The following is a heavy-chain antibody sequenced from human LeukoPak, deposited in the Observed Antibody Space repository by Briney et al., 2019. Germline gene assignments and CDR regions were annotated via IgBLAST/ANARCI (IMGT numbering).Heavy chain of an antibody. CDR3: AREVYCSGGSCDHSWFDP. J-gene: IGHJ5*02. Sequence: GASVTVSCKASGYTFTSYYMHWVRQAPGQGLEGMGIINPSGGSTNYAQKFQGRVTITRDTSTSTVYMELSSLRSEDTAVYYCAREVYCSGGSCDHSWFDPWGQGTLVTVSS. D-gene: IGHD2-15*01. CDR2: INPSGGST. CDR1: GYTFTSYY. V-gene: IGHV1-46*01.